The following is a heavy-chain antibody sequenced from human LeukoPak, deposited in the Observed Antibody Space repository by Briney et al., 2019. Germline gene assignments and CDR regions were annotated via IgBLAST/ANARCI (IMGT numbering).Heavy chain of an antibody. J-gene: IGHJ5*02. CDR2: IYYSGST. CDR3: ARGRGRDWFDP. D-gene: IGHD2-15*01. Sequence: SQTLSLTCTVSGGSISSGGYYWSWIRPHPGKGLECIGYIYYSGSTYYNPSLKSRVTISVDTSKNQFSLKLTAVTAAETAVYYCARGRGRDWFDPWGQGTLVTVSS. V-gene: IGHV4-31*03. CDR1: GGSISSGGYY.